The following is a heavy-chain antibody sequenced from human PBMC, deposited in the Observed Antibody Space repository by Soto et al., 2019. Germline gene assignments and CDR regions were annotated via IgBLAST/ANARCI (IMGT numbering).Heavy chain of an antibody. CDR2: INGGGRVT. J-gene: IGHJ4*02. D-gene: IGHD1-26*01. CDR1: GFIFSDNA. CDR3: ARDGVGGTVFFGYIDY. Sequence: GGSLRLSCVGTGFIFSDNAMSWVRQAPGKGLEWVSTINGGGRVTYYADSVKGRFTISRDNSKNKLYLQMDSLRAEYTVVYYCARDGVGGTVFFGYIDYWGQGDLVTVSS. V-gene: IGHV3-23*01.